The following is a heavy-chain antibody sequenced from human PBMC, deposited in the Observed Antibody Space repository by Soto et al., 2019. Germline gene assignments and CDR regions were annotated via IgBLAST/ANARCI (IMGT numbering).Heavy chain of an antibody. J-gene: IGHJ4*02. CDR1: GGSLSGAY. Sequence: PSETLSLTCIVSGGSLSGAYWSWIRQSPGKGREWLGYVYYTGSTNYSPSLRSRVSISVDTSKNEFSLRLSSVTAADTAVYFCARSVAVPGAHIDYWGQGTQVTVS. CDR3: ARSVAVPGAHIDY. D-gene: IGHD6-19*01. V-gene: IGHV4-59*01. CDR2: VYYTGST.